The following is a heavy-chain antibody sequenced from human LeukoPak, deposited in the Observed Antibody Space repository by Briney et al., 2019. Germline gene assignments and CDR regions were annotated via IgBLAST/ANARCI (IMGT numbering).Heavy chain of an antibody. CDR2: IIPIFGTA. V-gene: IGHV1-69*13. J-gene: IGHJ4*02. CDR3: ATQRYSSGFRQDY. CDR1: GGTFSSYA. Sequence: ASVKVSCKASGGTFSSYAISWVRQAPGQGLEWMGGIIPIFGTANYAQKFQGRVTITADESTSTAYMELSSLRSEDTAVYYCATQRYSSGFRQDYWGQGTLVTVSS. D-gene: IGHD3-22*01.